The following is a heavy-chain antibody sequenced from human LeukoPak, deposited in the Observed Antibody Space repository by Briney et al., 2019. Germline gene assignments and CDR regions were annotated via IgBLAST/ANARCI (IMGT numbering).Heavy chain of an antibody. CDR2: ISYDGSNK. D-gene: IGHD2-15*01. Sequence: PGGSLRLSCAASEFTFSSYSMNWVRQAPGKGLEWVAVISYDGSNKYYADSVKGRFTISRDNSKNTLYLQMNSLRAEDTAVYYCAEGGPSNYWGQGTLVTVSS. V-gene: IGHV3-30*18. CDR1: EFTFSSYS. CDR3: AEGGPSNY. J-gene: IGHJ4*02.